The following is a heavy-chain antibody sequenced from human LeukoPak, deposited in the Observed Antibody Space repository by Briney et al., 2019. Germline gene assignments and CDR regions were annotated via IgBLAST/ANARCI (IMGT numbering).Heavy chain of an antibody. CDR1: GYTFTSYA. CDR2: INAGNGNT. Sequence: GASVKVSCKASGYTFTSYAMHWVRQAPGQRLEWMGWINAGNGNTKYSQEFQGRVTITRDTSASTAYMELSSLRSEDMAVYYCAREPYGELGMFLDYWGQGTLVTVSS. D-gene: IGHD1-26*01. J-gene: IGHJ4*02. V-gene: IGHV1-3*03. CDR3: AREPYGELGMFLDY.